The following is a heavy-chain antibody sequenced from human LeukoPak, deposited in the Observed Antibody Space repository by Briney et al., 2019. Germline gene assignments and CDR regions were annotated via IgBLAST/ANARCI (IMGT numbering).Heavy chain of an antibody. CDR3: ARGPPYYYGSGSNIPPDY. D-gene: IGHD3-10*01. CDR2: ISAYNGNT. V-gene: IGHV1-18*01. CDR1: GYTFTSYG. Sequence: ASVKVSCKASGYTFTSYGISWVRQAPGQGLEWMGWISAYNGNTNYAQKLQGRVTMTTDTSTSTAYMELRSLRSDDTAVYYCARGPPYYYGSGSNIPPDYWGQGTLVTVPS. J-gene: IGHJ4*02.